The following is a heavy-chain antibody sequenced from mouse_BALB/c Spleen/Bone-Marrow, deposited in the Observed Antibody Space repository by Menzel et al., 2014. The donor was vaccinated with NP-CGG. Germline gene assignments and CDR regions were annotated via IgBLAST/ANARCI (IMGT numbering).Heavy chain of an antibody. CDR1: GYTFTSYD. CDR2: IYPGDGST. Sequence: VQLVESGPELVKPGALVKISCKASGYTFTSYDINWVKQRPGQGLEWIGWIYPGDGSTKYNEKFKGKATLTGDKSSSTAYMQLSSLTSENSAVYFCARSGDSSGYGFAYWGQGTLVTVSA. D-gene: IGHD3-2*01. J-gene: IGHJ3*01. V-gene: IGHV1S56*01. CDR3: ARSGDSSGYGFAY.